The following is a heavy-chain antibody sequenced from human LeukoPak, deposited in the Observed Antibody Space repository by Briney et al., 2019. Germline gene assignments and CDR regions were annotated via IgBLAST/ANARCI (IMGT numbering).Heavy chain of an antibody. J-gene: IGHJ4*02. CDR3: AKDREPYDSSGYADY. D-gene: IGHD3-22*01. CDR1: GFIFSSYG. Sequence: PGGSLRLSCAASGFIFSSYGMHWVRQAPGKGLEWVAAISYDGSSKNYADSVKGRFTISRDNSKNTLYLQMNNLRAEDTAVYYCAKDREPYDSSGYADYWGQGTLVTVCS. CDR2: ISYDGSSK. V-gene: IGHV3-30*18.